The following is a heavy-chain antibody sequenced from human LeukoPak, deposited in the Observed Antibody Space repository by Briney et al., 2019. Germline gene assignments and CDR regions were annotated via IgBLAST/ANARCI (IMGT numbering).Heavy chain of an antibody. CDR1: GFTLSTYA. Sequence: GGSLRLSCADSGFTLSTYAMSWVRQAPGKGLQWVSAISGSGGNTYYADSVKGRFTISRDNSKNTLYLQMSSLRAEDTAVYHCAKVAVDYSDGSGYYGWFDPWGQGTLVTVSS. J-gene: IGHJ5*02. CDR2: ISGSGGNT. V-gene: IGHV3-23*01. D-gene: IGHD3-22*01. CDR3: AKVAVDYSDGSGYYGWFDP.